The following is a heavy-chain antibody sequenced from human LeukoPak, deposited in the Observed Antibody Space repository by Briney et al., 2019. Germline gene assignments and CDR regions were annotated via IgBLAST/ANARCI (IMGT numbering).Heavy chain of an antibody. CDR3: ARHLAYYDFWIGYQQNFDY. D-gene: IGHD3-3*01. CDR2: IYTGGST. J-gene: IGHJ4*02. Sequence: SEALSLTCTLSGGSISSYYWSWIRQPAGKGLEWIGRIYTGGSTNYNPSLKSRVTISVDTSKNQFSLKLSSVTDAHTAVYYCARHLAYYDFWIGYQQNFDYWDQGNLLSVSS. V-gene: IGHV4-4*07. CDR1: GGSISSYY.